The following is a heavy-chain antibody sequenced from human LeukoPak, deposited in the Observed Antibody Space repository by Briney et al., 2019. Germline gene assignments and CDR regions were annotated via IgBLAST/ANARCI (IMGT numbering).Heavy chain of an antibody. Sequence: ASVKVSCKASGYTFTSYGISWVRQAPGQGLEWMGWTSAYNGNTNYAQKLQGRVTMTTDTSTSTAYMELRSLRSDDTAVYYCTRDVVVVVAATRSNWFDPWGQGTLVTVSS. CDR2: TSAYNGNT. J-gene: IGHJ5*02. CDR3: TRDVVVVVAATRSNWFDP. D-gene: IGHD2-15*01. V-gene: IGHV1-18*01. CDR1: GYTFTSYG.